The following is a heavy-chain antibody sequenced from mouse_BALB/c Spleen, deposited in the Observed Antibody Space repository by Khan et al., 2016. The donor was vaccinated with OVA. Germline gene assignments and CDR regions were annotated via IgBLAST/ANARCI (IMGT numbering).Heavy chain of an antibody. Sequence: EVMLVESGGDLVKPGGSLKLSCAASGFTFSNYGMSWVRQNPDKRLEWVATISSDGTYTYYPDSVKGRFTISRNNAKNTLYLQMSSLKSEDTAMYYGRSHLTGSVAYWGQRTLVSVSA. CDR1: GFTFSNYG. J-gene: IGHJ3*01. CDR2: ISSDGTYT. CDR3: RSHLTGSVAY. D-gene: IGHD4-1*01. V-gene: IGHV5-6*01.